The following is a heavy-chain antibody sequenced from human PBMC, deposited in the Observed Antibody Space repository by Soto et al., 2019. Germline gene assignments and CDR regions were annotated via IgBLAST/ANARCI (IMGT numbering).Heavy chain of an antibody. CDR1: GGSFSGYY. V-gene: IGHV4-34*01. D-gene: IGHD3-10*01. CDR3: ARDTARYYGSGSYYNGYNWFDP. Sequence: SETLSLTCAVYGGSFSGYYWSWIRQPPGKGLEWIGEINHSGSTNYNPSLKSRVTISVDTSKNQFSLKLSSVTAADTAVYYCARDTARYYGSGSYYNGYNWFDPWGQGTLVTVSS. J-gene: IGHJ5*02. CDR2: INHSGST.